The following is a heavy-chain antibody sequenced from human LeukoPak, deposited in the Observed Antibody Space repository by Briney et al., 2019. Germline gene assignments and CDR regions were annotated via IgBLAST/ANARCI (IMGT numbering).Heavy chain of an antibody. J-gene: IGHJ4*02. D-gene: IGHD6-6*01. CDR2: ISSFDNSR. V-gene: IGHV3-48*01. CDR3: ARIGLRVYGSHPFDY. CDR1: GFTFSNYA. Sequence: GGSLRLSCAASGFTFSNYAMSWVRQAPGKGLEWVSSISSFDNSRYYAGSVRGRFTMSRDSAKDSLYLQMNSLRVEDTALYYCARIGLRVYGSHPFDYWGQGTLVTVSS.